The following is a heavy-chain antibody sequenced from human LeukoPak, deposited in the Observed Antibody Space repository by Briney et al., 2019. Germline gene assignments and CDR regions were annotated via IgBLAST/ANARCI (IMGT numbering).Heavy chain of an antibody. D-gene: IGHD6-13*01. Sequence: GGSLRLSCAAFGFTFSSYSMNWVRQAPGKGLEWVSSISSSSSYIYYADSVKGRFTISRDNAKNSLYLQMNSLRAEDTAVYYCARVAAAGTFPDYWGQGTLVTVSS. CDR3: ARVAAAGTFPDY. CDR2: ISSSSSYI. CDR1: GFTFSSYS. V-gene: IGHV3-21*01. J-gene: IGHJ4*02.